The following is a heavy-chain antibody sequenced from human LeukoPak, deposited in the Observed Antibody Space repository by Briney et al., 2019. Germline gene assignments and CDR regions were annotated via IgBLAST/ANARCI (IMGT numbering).Heavy chain of an antibody. D-gene: IGHD2-15*01. V-gene: IGHV3-20*04. CDR3: ARRLMGGFTDWYFDL. CDR1: GFTFDDYG. Sequence: GGSLRLSCEGSGFTFDDYGISWARHVPGKGLQWVSGINWNGAATGHGDSVKGRFTVSRDNAKNSLYLEMNSLRVEDTGFYYCARRLMGGFTDWYFDLWGRGTLVTVSS. CDR2: INWNGAAT. J-gene: IGHJ2*01.